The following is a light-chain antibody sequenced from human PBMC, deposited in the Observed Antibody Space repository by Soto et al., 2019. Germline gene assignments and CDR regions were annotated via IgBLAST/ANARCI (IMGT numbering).Light chain of an antibody. J-gene: IGKJ1*01. CDR2: GAS. V-gene: IGKV3-20*01. CDR1: ESVASNY. CDR3: QQYGSSPWT. Sequence: EIVLTQSPGTLSLSPGETATLSCRASESVASNYLAWYQQKPGQAPRLLMYGASSRATGIPDRFSGSGSGTDFTLSITRLQPEDCAVYYCQQYGSSPWTSSQGTKVEIK.